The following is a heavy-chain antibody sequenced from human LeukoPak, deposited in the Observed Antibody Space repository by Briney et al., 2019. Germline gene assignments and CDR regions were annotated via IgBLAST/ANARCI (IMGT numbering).Heavy chain of an antibody. Sequence: GGSLRLSCTASGFTFSGAWMTWVRQAPGKGLEWVGRIKSKTDGGTTDYAAPVKGRFTISRDDSKNTLYLQMNSLKTEDTAVYYCSTGSYYADYYYYYYMDVWGKGTTVTVSS. J-gene: IGHJ6*03. CDR3: STGSYYADYYYYYYMDV. CDR2: IKSKTDGGTT. V-gene: IGHV3-15*01. CDR1: GFTFSGAW. D-gene: IGHD1-26*01.